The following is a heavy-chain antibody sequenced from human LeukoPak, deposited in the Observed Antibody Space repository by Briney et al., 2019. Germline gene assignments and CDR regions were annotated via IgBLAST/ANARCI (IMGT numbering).Heavy chain of an antibody. D-gene: IGHD5-12*01. Sequence: GGSLRLSCAASGFTFSSYSMNWVRQAPGKGLEWVSVMYSSGGTYYTDSVKGRFTISRDNSKNTLDLQMNSLRAEDTAVYYCAAKGNGYTGIYVFAQWGQGTLVTVSS. CDR3: AAKGNGYTGIYVFAQ. J-gene: IGHJ4*02. CDR2: MYSSGGT. CDR1: GFTFSSYS. V-gene: IGHV3-66*01.